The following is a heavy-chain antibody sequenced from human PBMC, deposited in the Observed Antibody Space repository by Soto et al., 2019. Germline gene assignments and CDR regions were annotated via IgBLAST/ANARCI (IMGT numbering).Heavy chain of an antibody. CDR2: IIPIFGTA. V-gene: IGHV1-69*13. CDR3: ARDLAVAGTWDAFDI. D-gene: IGHD6-19*01. Sequence: AASVKVSCKASGGTFSSYAISWVRQAPGQGLEWMGGIIPIFGTANYAQKYQGRVTITADESTSTAYMKLSSLRSEDTALYYCARDLAVAGTWDAFDIWGQGTMVTVSS. J-gene: IGHJ3*02. CDR1: GGTFSSYA.